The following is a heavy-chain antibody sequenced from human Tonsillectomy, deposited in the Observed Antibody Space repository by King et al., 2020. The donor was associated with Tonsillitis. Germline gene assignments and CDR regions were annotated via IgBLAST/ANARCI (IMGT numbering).Heavy chain of an antibody. V-gene: IGHV2-70*04. CDR2: IDWDDEK. CDR1: GFSLSTDEMR. CDR3: TRSQAGSNWFDP. Sequence: VTLKESGPALVKPTQTLTLTCTFSGFSLSTDEMRVSWVRQPPGKALEWLARIDWDDEKFYSTSLKTRLTLSRDTSKNQVVLRMTNMDPGDTATYYSTRSQAGSNWFDPWGRGTLVTVSS. J-gene: IGHJ5*02.